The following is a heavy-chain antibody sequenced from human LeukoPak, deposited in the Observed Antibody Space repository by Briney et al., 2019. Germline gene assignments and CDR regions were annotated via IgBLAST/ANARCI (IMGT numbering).Heavy chain of an antibody. J-gene: IGHJ4*02. CDR2: IYTSGST. CDR3: ASGTIFGVYNY. Sequence: SETLSLTCTVSGGSISSGSYYWSWIRQPAGKGLEWIGRIYTSGSTNYNPSLKSRVTISVDTSKNQFSLKLSSVTAADTAVYYCASGTIFGVYNYWGQGTLVTVSS. D-gene: IGHD3-3*01. V-gene: IGHV4-61*02. CDR1: GGSISSGSYY.